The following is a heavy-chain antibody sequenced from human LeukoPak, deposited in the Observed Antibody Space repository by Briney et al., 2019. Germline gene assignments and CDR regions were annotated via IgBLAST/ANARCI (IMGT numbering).Heavy chain of an antibody. D-gene: IGHD2-2*02. CDR2: ISAYNGNT. J-gene: IGHJ4*02. CDR3: PRDFCSSTSCYTGYFDY. Sequence: GASVKVSCKASGYTFTSYGISWVRQAPGQGLEWMGWISAYNGNTNYAQKLQGRVTMTTDTSTSTAYMELRSLRSDDTAVYYCPRDFCSSTSCYTGYFDYWGQGTLVTVSS. CDR1: GYTFTSYG. V-gene: IGHV1-18*01.